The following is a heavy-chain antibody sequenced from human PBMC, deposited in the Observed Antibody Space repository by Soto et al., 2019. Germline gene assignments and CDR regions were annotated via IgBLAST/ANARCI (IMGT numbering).Heavy chain of an antibody. Sequence: ASVKVSCKASGYTFTSYGISWVRQAPGQGLEWMGWISAYNGNTNYAQKLQGRVTMTTDTSTSTAYMELRSLRSEDTAVYYCARVCYYDSSGYYDLDYWGQGTLVTVSS. V-gene: IGHV1-18*01. J-gene: IGHJ4*02. D-gene: IGHD3-22*01. CDR2: ISAYNGNT. CDR1: GYTFTSYG. CDR3: ARVCYYDSSGYYDLDY.